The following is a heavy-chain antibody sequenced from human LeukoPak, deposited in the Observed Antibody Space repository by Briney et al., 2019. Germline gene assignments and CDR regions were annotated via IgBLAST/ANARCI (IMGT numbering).Heavy chain of an antibody. Sequence: GGSLRLSCAASGFTFSNAWMSWVRQAPGKGLEWVGRIKSKTDGGTTDYAAPVKGRFTISRDDSKNTLYLQMNSLKTEVTAVYYCTGEGTLYYFDYWGQGTLVTVSS. CDR1: GFTFSNAW. J-gene: IGHJ4*02. D-gene: IGHD1-7*01. CDR3: TGEGTLYYFDY. V-gene: IGHV3-15*01. CDR2: IKSKTDGGTT.